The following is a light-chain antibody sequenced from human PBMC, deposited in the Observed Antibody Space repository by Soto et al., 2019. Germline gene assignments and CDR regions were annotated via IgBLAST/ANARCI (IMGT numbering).Light chain of an antibody. CDR1: SSNLGAGFD. CDR3: LSYDSNLRGFV. V-gene: IGLV1-40*01. J-gene: IGLJ1*01. CDR2: ATN. Sequence: QSVLTQPPSESEAPGQRVTISCTGSSSNLGAGFDVHWYQQFPGTAPKLPIYATNSRRSGVPERFSGSKSGTSASLAVTGLLAEDEAEYFCLSYDSNLRGFVFGTGTKVTVL.